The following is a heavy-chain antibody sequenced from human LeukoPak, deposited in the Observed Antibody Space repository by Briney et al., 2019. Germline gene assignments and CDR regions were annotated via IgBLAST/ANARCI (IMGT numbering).Heavy chain of an antibody. D-gene: IGHD3-3*01. V-gene: IGHV3-33*01. CDR1: GFTFSSYG. Sequence: HSGGSLRLSCAASGFTFSSYGMHWVHQAPGKGLEWVAVIWYDGSNKYYADSVKGRFTISRDNSKNTLYLQMNSLRAEDTAVYYCARDSRKVLRFLEWLPRRSWFDPWGQGTLVTVSS. CDR2: IWYDGSNK. J-gene: IGHJ5*02. CDR3: ARDSRKVLRFLEWLPRRSWFDP.